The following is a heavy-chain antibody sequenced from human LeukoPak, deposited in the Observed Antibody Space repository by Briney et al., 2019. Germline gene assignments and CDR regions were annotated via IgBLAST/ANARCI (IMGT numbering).Heavy chain of an antibody. D-gene: IGHD5-24*01. V-gene: IGHV3-48*04. Sequence: GGSLRLSCAASGFTFSSYSMNWVRQAPGKGLEWVSYISSSSSTIYYADSVKGRFTISRDNAKNSLYLQMNSLRAEDTAVYYCARDGGEAGWLQSNDLFDYWGQGTLVTVSS. CDR1: GFTFSSYS. J-gene: IGHJ4*02. CDR2: ISSSSSTI. CDR3: ARDGGEAGWLQSNDLFDY.